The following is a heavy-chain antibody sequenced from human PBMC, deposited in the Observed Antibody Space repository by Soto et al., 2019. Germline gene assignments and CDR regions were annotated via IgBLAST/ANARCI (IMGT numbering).Heavy chain of an antibody. D-gene: IGHD3-22*01. CDR1: GYTFTSYG. CDR3: AGIDRAHGPAGDY. J-gene: IGHJ4*02. V-gene: IGHV1-18*04. CDR2: ISAYNGNT. Sequence: QVQLVQSGAEVKKPGASVKVSCKASGYTFTSYGISWVRQAPGQGLEWMGWISAYNGNTNYAHKLQGRVTLTADTSTSTAYMELRSLRCADTDVYYCAGIDRAHGPAGDYWGQGTLFTVSS.